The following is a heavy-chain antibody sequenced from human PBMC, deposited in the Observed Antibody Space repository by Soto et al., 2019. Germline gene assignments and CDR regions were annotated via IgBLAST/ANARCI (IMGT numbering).Heavy chain of an antibody. CDR3: ATANWSHHYFDT. Sequence: SETLSLTCAVYGGSFSGYYWSWLRQPPGKGLEWIGEINHSGSTNYNPSLKSRVTISVDTSKNQFSLKVTSVTAADTAVYYCATANWSHHYFDTWGQGTLVTVSS. D-gene: IGHD1-1*01. V-gene: IGHV4-34*01. J-gene: IGHJ5*02. CDR2: INHSGST. CDR1: GGSFSGYY.